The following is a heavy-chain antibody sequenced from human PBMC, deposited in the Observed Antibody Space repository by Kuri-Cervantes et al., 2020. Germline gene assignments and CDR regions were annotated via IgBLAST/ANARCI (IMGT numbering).Heavy chain of an antibody. J-gene: IGHJ6*02. CDR3: ARVEYSSSWYSYYSYYGMDV. D-gene: IGHD6-13*01. CDR1: GFTFSSYS. V-gene: IGHV3-30*03. Sequence: LSLTCAASGFTFSSYSMNWVRQAPGKGLEWVAVISYDGSNKYYADSVKGRFTISRDNSKNTLYLQMNSLRAEDTAVYYCARVEYSSSWYSYYSYYGMDVWGQGTTVTDSS. CDR2: ISYDGSNK.